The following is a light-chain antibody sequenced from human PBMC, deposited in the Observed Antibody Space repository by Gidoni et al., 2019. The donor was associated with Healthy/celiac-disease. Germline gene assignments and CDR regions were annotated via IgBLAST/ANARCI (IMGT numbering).Light chain of an antibody. CDR1: SSDVGVYNY. Sequence: QSALTQPASVSGSPGHSITISCTVTSSDVGVYNYVSWYQQHPGKAPKLMIYEVSNRPSGVSNRFAGSKSGNTASLTISGLQAEDEADYYCSSYTSSSTYVVFGGGTKLTVL. CDR3: SSYTSSSTYVV. J-gene: IGLJ2*01. CDR2: EVS. V-gene: IGLV2-14*01.